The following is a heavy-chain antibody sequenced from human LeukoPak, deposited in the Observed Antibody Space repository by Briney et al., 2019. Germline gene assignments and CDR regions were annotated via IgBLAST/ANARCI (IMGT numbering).Heavy chain of an antibody. J-gene: IGHJ4*02. Sequence: GGSLRLSCAASGFTFSSYEMNWVRQAPGKGLEWVSYISSSGSTIYYGDFVEGRFTISRDNAKNSLYLQMNSLRAEDTAVYYCAKSVVANYFFDYWGQGTLVTVSS. V-gene: IGHV3-48*03. D-gene: IGHD2-21*01. CDR1: GFTFSSYE. CDR3: AKSVVANYFFDY. CDR2: ISSSGSTI.